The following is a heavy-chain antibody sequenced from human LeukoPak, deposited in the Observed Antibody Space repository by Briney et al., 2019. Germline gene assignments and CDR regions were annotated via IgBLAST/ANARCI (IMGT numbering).Heavy chain of an antibody. J-gene: IGHJ4*02. CDR3: ARDSSGWYSLMSIDY. Sequence: ASVKVSCKASGYTFSNYGISWVRQAPGQGLEWMGWISTNKGNTKSAQKLQGRVTMTTDTSTSTAYMELRSLRSDDTAVYYCARDSSGWYSLMSIDYWGQGTLVTVSS. CDR2: ISTNKGNT. CDR1: GYTFSNYG. V-gene: IGHV1-18*01. D-gene: IGHD6-19*01.